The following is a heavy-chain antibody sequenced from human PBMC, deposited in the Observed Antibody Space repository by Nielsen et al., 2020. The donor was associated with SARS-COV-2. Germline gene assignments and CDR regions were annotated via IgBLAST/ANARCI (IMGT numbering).Heavy chain of an antibody. D-gene: IGHD4-11*01. Sequence: GESLKISCSASGFTFSSYAIHWVRQAPGKELEHVSGINSHGGSTFYTNSVRGRFTISRDNSKNTLYLQMSSLRAEDTAVYYCVKDVYSNAGRFDYWGQGTLVTVSS. V-gene: IGHV3-64D*09. CDR1: GFTFSSYA. J-gene: IGHJ4*02. CDR2: INSHGGST. CDR3: VKDVYSNAGRFDY.